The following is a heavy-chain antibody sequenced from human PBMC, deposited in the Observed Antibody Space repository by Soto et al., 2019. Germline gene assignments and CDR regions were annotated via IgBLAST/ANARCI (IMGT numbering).Heavy chain of an antibody. J-gene: IGHJ4*02. Sequence: PGGSLRLSCAASDFDFSSYGIHWVRQAPGKGLEWVAASSYDGRETIYADSAKGRFTVSKEMSKNTAFLQMNALRHEDTAVYFCARDSGWPILNFDNWGQGTPVTVSS. CDR2: SSYDGRET. CDR3: ARDSGWPILNFDN. CDR1: DFDFSSYG. V-gene: IGHV3-30*03. D-gene: IGHD2-15*01.